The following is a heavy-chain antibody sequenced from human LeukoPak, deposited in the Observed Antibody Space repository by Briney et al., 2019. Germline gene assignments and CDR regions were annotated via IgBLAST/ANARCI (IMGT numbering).Heavy chain of an antibody. CDR3: ARGAGSSGWYADAFDI. CDR2: TYYRSKWYN. CDR1: GDSVSSNSAA. J-gene: IGHJ3*02. V-gene: IGHV6-1*01. D-gene: IGHD6-19*01. Sequence: SQTLSLTCAISGDSVSSNSAAWNWIRQSPSRGLEWLGRTYYRSKWYNDYAVSVKSRITINPDTSKNQFSLQLNSVTPEDTAVYHCARGAGSSGWYADAFDIWGQGTMVTVSS.